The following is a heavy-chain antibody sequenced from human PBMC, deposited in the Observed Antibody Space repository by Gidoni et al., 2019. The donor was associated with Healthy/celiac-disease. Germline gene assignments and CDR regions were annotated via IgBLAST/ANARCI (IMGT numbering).Heavy chain of an antibody. V-gene: IGHV3-66*01. D-gene: IGHD3-10*01. Sequence: EVQLVESGGGLVQPGGSLSLSCAASGFTVSSTYMSWVRQAPGKGLEWVSVIYSGGRTYYADSVKGRFTISRDNSKNTLYLQMNSLRAEDTAVYYCARGGYYGSGSSIGDAFDIWGQGTMVTVSS. CDR1: GFTVSSTY. CDR2: IYSGGRT. J-gene: IGHJ3*02. CDR3: ARGGYYGSGSSIGDAFDI.